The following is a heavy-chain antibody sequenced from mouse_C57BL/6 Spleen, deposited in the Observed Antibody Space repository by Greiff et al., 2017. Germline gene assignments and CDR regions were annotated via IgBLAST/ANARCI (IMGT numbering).Heavy chain of an antibody. CDR2: IDPETGGT. J-gene: IGHJ2*01. CDR3: TRGGFTVDY. D-gene: IGHD1-1*01. Sequence: QVQLQQSGAELVRPGASVTLSCKASGYTFTDYEMHWVKQTPVHGLEWIGAIDPETGGTAYNQKFKGKAILTADKSSSTAYMELRSLTSEDSAVYYCTRGGFTVDYWGQGTTLTVSS. V-gene: IGHV1-15*01. CDR1: GYTFTDYE.